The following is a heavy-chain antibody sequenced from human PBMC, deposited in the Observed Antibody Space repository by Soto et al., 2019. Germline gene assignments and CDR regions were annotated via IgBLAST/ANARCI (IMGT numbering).Heavy chain of an antibody. D-gene: IGHD6-13*01. Sequence: EVQLLESGGGLVQPGGSLRLSCAASGFTFDSYTMGWVRQAPGKGLEWVSSIRGSGDDTYYADSVKGRFTISRDNSKNTLYLQMSCLRAEDTAVYYCAKGLYSSSWFYFVSWGQGALVTVSS. CDR3: AKGLYSSSWFYFVS. CDR2: IRGSGDDT. V-gene: IGHV3-23*01. CDR1: GFTFDSYT. J-gene: IGHJ4*02.